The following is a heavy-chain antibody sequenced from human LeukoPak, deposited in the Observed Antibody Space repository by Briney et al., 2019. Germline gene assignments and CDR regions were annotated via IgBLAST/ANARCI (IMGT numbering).Heavy chain of an antibody. V-gene: IGHV1-2*06. CDR3: ESRMGANDSFDY. CDR1: GYTFTGYY. D-gene: IGHD1-26*01. J-gene: IGHJ4*02. CDR2: INPNSGGT. Sequence: ASVKVSCKASGYTFTGYYMHWVRQAPGQGLEWMGRINPNSGGTNYAQKFQGRVTMTRDTSISTAYMELSRLRPDDTAVYYCESRMGANDSFDYWGQGTLVTVSS.